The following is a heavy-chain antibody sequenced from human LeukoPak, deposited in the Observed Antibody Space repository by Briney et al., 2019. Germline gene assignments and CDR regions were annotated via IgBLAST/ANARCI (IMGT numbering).Heavy chain of an antibody. D-gene: IGHD3-16*01. Sequence: SETLSLTCAVYGGSFSGYYWSWIRQPPGKGLEWIGEINHSGSTNYNPSLKSRVTISVDTSKNQFSLKLSSVTAADTAVYYCAGVPRAWGGYNGFDPWGQGTLVTVSS. CDR1: GGSFSGYY. V-gene: IGHV4-34*01. CDR3: AGVPRAWGGYNGFDP. CDR2: INHSGST. J-gene: IGHJ5*02.